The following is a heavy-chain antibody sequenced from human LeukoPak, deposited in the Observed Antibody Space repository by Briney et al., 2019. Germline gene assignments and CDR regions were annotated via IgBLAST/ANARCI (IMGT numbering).Heavy chain of an antibody. Sequence: PSETLSLTCTVSGGSISSYYWSWIRQPPGKGLEWIGYIYYSGSTNYNPSLKSRVTISVDTSKNQFSLKLSSVTAADTAVYYCARGWIQLWSYYFDYWGQGTLVTVSS. CDR1: GGSISSYY. J-gene: IGHJ4*02. CDR2: IYYSGST. D-gene: IGHD5-18*01. CDR3: ARGWIQLWSYYFDY. V-gene: IGHV4-59*12.